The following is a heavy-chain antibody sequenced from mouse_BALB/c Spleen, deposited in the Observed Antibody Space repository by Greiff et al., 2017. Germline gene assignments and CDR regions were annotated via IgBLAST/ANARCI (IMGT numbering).Heavy chain of an antibody. J-gene: IGHJ4*01. CDR3: ARGRTYYGSSYAMDY. CDR1: GFSLTSYG. CDR2: IWAGGST. Sequence: QVQLQQSGPGLVAPSQSLSITCTVSGFSLTSYGVHWVRQPPGKGLEWLGVIWAGGSTNYNSALMSRLSISKDNSKSQVFLKMNSLQTDDTAMYYCARGRTYYGSSYAMDYWGQGTSVTGSS. V-gene: IGHV2-9*02. D-gene: IGHD1-1*01.